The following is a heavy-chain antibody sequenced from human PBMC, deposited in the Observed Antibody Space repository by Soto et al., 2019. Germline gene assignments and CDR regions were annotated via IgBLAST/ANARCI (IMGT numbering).Heavy chain of an antibody. Sequence: PGGSLRLSCAASGFTFSDYYMSWIRQAPGKGLEWVSYISSSGSTIYYADSVKGRFTISRDNAKNSLYLQMNSLRAEDTAVYFCARHVWAPNWFDPWGQGTLVTVSS. J-gene: IGHJ5*02. V-gene: IGHV3-11*01. CDR2: ISSSGSTI. CDR3: ARHVWAPNWFDP. CDR1: GFTFSDYY. D-gene: IGHD1-26*01.